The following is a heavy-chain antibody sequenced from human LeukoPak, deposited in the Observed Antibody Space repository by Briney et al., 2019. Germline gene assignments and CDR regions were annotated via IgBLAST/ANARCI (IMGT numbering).Heavy chain of an antibody. CDR3: ARDRSVGVLPAPPFDF. Sequence: SQTLSLTCTVSGYSISSTYYWGWTRQPPGKGLEWVGSVFHSGNTYYNPSLKSRLTISADTSKNQFSLTLTSVTAADTAVYYCARDRSVGVLPAPPFDFWGQGTLVTVSS. CDR2: VFHSGNT. CDR1: GYSISSTYY. V-gene: IGHV4-38-2*02. J-gene: IGHJ4*02. D-gene: IGHD6-6*01.